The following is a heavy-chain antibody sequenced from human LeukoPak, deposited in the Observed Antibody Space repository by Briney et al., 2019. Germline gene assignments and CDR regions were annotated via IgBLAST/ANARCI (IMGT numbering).Heavy chain of an antibody. CDR3: ARDRPVVPSLYFDWLLPFDY. CDR1: GFTFSSYW. CDR2: IKQDGSEK. Sequence: GSLRLSCAASGFTFSSYWMSWVRQAPGKGLEWVANIKQDGSEKYYVDSVKGRFTISRDNAKNSLYLQMNSLRAEDTAVYYCARDRPVVPSLYFDWLLPFDYWGQGTLVTVSS. J-gene: IGHJ4*02. D-gene: IGHD3-9*01. V-gene: IGHV3-7*01.